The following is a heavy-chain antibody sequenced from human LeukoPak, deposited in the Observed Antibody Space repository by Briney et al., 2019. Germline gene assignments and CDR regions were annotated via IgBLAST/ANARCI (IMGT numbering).Heavy chain of an antibody. D-gene: IGHD3-22*01. J-gene: IGHJ3*02. CDR2: IGLSGSCT. CDR3: ARYGDSSGSYSAHAFDI. CDR1: GFTFSSYK. Sequence: PGGSLRLSCAASGFTFSSYKMNWVRQAPGKGLEWVSYIGLSGSCTYYADSVKGRFTISRDNATNSLYLQMNSLRAGDTAVYYCARYGDSSGSYSAHAFDIWGQGTMVTVSS. V-gene: IGHV3-48*03.